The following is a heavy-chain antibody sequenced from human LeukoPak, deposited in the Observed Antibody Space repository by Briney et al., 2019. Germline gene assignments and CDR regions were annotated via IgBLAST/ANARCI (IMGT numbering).Heavy chain of an antibody. CDR3: ARAGAQGSGSYSNFDY. V-gene: IGHV4-30-4*08. D-gene: IGHD3-10*01. J-gene: IGHJ4*02. Sequence: SQTLSLTXTVSGGSISSGDYYWSWIRQPPGKGLEWIGYIYYSGSTYYNPSLKSRVTISVDTSKNQFSLKLSSVTAADTAVYYCARAGAQGSGSYSNFDYWGQGTLVTVSS. CDR1: GGSISSGDYY. CDR2: IYYSGST.